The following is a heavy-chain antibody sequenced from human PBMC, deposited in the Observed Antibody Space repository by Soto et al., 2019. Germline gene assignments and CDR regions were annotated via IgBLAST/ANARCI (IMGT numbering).Heavy chain of an antibody. V-gene: IGHV3-23*01. D-gene: IGHD6-6*01. CDR1: GFTFSMSA. Sequence: EVQLLESGGGLVQPGGSLRLSCAAAGFTFSMSAMTWVRQAPGKGLEWVSTTGLNGRTTYYADSVKGRFTVSRDNSKNTLDLHMSSLRAEDTAVYYCATVHSTSRSFDYWGQGTLVTVSS. CDR2: TGLNGRTT. CDR3: ATVHSTSRSFDY. J-gene: IGHJ4*02.